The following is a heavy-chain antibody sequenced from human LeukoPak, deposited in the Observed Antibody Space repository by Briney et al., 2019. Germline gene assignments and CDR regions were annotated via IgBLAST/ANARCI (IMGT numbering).Heavy chain of an antibody. Sequence: PSETLSLTCSVSGGSISSGSYYWTWLRQPAGKGLEWIGRIYTSGSTNYNPSLKSRVTMSVDTSKNQFSLKLSSVTAADTAVYYCARDEEGITMVRGVIRDGYNQGEFDYWGQGTLVTVSS. V-gene: IGHV4-61*02. CDR2: IYTSGST. D-gene: IGHD3-10*01. CDR1: GGSISSGSYY. J-gene: IGHJ4*02. CDR3: ARDEEGITMVRGVIRDGYNQGEFDY.